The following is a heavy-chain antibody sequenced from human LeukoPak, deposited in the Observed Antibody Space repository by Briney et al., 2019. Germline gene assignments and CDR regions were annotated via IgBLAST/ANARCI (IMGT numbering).Heavy chain of an antibody. CDR2: ITSGVGIT. J-gene: IGHJ4*02. V-gene: IGHV3-23*01. CDR3: AKGDYYDLDY. CDR1: GFTFSNFG. D-gene: IGHD3-22*01. Sequence: PGGSLRLSCTASGFTFSNFGMNWVRQAPGKGLEWVSIITSGVGITYYADSVKGRFTISRDNSRNTLYLQMNSLRAEDTAVYYCAKGDYYDLDYWGQGTLVIVSS.